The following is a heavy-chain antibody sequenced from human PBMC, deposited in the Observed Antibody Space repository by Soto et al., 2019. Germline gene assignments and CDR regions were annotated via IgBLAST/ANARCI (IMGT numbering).Heavy chain of an antibody. V-gene: IGHV4-59*01. Sequence: NPSETLSLTCTVSGGSISTYYWSWIRRPPGEGLEWIGYIYNSGSTHSNPSLQSRVTISVDTSKNQFSLKLSSVTAADTAIYYCARARITMVREVIKYNMDVWGQGTTVTVSS. D-gene: IGHD3-10*01. CDR1: GGSISTYY. CDR2: IYNSGST. J-gene: IGHJ6*02. CDR3: ARARITMVREVIKYNMDV.